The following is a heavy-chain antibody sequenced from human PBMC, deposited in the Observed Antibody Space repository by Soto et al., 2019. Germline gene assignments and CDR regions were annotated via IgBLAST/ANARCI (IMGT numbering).Heavy chain of an antibody. CDR2: IWYDGSNK. CDR3: ARDMAWGATQFDY. V-gene: IGHV3-33*01. CDR1: WFTFSSHG. D-gene: IGHD1-26*01. J-gene: IGHJ4*02. Sequence: GGALRLSCAAFWFTFSSHGMHWVRQAPGKGLEWVAVIWYDGSNKYYADSVKGRFTISRDNSKNTLYLQMNSLRAEDTAVYYCARDMAWGATQFDYWGQGTLVTVSS.